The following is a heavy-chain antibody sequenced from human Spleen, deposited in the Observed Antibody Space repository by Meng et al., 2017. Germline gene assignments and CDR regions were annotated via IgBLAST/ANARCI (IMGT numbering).Heavy chain of an antibody. CDR2: IPSSGSTT. D-gene: IGHD4-17*01. J-gene: IGHJ3*02. V-gene: IGHV3-48*03. Sequence: GGSLRLSCAASGFTFSSYAMDWVRQAPGKGLEWISNIPSSGSTTYYADSVKGRFTISRHNAKNSLYLQMNSLRAEDTAVYYCARDDYGDYGWAFDIWGQGILVTVSS. CDR3: ARDDYGDYGWAFDI. CDR1: GFTFSSYA.